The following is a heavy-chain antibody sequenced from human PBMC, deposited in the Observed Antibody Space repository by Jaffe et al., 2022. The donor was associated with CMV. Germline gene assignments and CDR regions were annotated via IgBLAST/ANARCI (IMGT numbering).Heavy chain of an antibody. J-gene: IGHJ4*02. D-gene: IGHD4-17*01. CDR2: ISSSSSYI. Sequence: EVQLVESGGGLVKPGGSLRLSCAASGFTFSSYSMNWVRQAPGKGLEWVSSISSSSSYIYYADSVKGRFTISRDNAKNSLYLQMNSLRAEDTAVYYCARDISRWISGDYARGDFDYWGQGTLVTVSS. CDR3: ARDISRWISGDYARGDFDY. CDR1: GFTFSSYS. V-gene: IGHV3-21*01.